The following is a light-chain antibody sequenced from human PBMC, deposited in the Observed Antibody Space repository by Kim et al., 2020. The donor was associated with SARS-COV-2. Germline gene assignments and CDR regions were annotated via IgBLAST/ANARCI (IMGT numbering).Light chain of an antibody. Sequence: QSVLTQPPSVSGAPGQMVSISCIGASSNIGAGHNVHWYQQLPGAPPKLLIYGNNNRPSGVTDRFSGSRSGTSASLAITGLQIEDEADYYCQSHDSSLNTAVVFGGGTKLTVL. J-gene: IGLJ2*01. CDR2: GNN. V-gene: IGLV1-40*01. CDR3: QSHDSSLNTAVV. CDR1: SSNIGAGHN.